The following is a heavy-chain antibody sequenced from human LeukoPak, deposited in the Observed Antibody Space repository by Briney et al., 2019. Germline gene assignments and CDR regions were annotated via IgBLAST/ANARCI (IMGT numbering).Heavy chain of an antibody. J-gene: IGHJ3*02. V-gene: IGHV4-34*01. CDR2: INHSGST. Sequence: PSETLSLTCAVYGGSFSGYYWSWIRQPPGKGLEWIGEINHSGSTNYNLSLKSRVTISVDTSKNQFSLKLSSVTAADTAVYYCARIRNWGSRDAFDIWGQGTMVTVSS. D-gene: IGHD7-27*01. CDR1: GGSFSGYY. CDR3: ARIRNWGSRDAFDI.